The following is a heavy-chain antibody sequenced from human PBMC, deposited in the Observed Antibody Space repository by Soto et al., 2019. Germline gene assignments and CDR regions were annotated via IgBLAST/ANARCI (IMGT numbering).Heavy chain of an antibody. CDR3: ARERTRYYDILTGYYDESGFDP. J-gene: IGHJ5*02. Sequence: ASVKVSCKASGYTFTGYYMHWVLQAPGQGLEWMGWINPNSGGTNYAQKFQGRVTMTRDTSISTAYMELSRLRSDDTAVYYCARERTRYYDILTGYYDESGFDPWGQGTLVTVS. CDR1: GYTFTGYY. V-gene: IGHV1-2*02. CDR2: INPNSGGT. D-gene: IGHD3-9*01.